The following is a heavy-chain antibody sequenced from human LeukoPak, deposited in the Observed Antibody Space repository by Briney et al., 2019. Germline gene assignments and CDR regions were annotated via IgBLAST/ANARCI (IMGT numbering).Heavy chain of an antibody. CDR1: GGSISSGGYY. V-gene: IGHV4-31*03. Sequence: PSETLSLTCTVSGGSISSGGYYWSWIRQHPGKGLEWIGYIYYSGSTYYGPSLKSRVTISLDTSKKQFSLKLSSVIAADTAVYYCAGGHSYGSLIDYWGQGVLVTVSS. CDR2: IYYSGST. CDR3: AGGHSYGSLIDY. J-gene: IGHJ4*02. D-gene: IGHD5-18*01.